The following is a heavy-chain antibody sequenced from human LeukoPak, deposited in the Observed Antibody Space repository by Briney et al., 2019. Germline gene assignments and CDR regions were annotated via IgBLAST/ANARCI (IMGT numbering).Heavy chain of an antibody. D-gene: IGHD2-2*01. CDR3: ARNPISRDYYYGMDV. J-gene: IGHJ6*02. V-gene: IGHV4-59*08. Sequence: SETLSLTCAISGGSINNYYWSWIRQPPGKGLEWIGYIYYSGSINYNPSLKSRVAISVDTSKNQFSLKLSSVTAADTAVYYCARNPISRDYYYGMDVWGQGTTVTVSS. CDR1: GGSINNYY. CDR2: IYYSGSI.